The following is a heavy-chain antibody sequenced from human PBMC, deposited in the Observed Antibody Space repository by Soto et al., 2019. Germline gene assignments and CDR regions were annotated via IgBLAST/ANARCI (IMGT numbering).Heavy chain of an antibody. CDR3: ASGVIVPTTLVH. Sequence: QVQLQESGPGLVKPSQTLSLTCTVSGGSVRSDRYYWSWIRQRPGKGLEWIGYIYFSGDAYYNPCLKSLVAISVDTSKNQFSLKLNSVTAADTAVYYCASGVIVPTTLVHWGQGALVTVSP. D-gene: IGHD5-12*01. CDR1: GGSVRSDRYY. CDR2: IYFSGDA. V-gene: IGHV4-31*01. J-gene: IGHJ4*01.